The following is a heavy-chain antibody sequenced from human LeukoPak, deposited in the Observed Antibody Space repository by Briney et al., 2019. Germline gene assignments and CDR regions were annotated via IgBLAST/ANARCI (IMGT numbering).Heavy chain of an antibody. Sequence: GASVKVSCKASGGTFSSYAISWVRQAPGQGLEWMGGIIPIFGTANYAQKFQGRVTITTDESTSTAYMELSSLRSEDTAVYYCAREGDYYDSKAFDIWGQGTMVTVSS. D-gene: IGHD3-22*01. CDR3: AREGDYYDSKAFDI. CDR1: GGTFSSYA. J-gene: IGHJ3*02. V-gene: IGHV1-69*05. CDR2: IIPIFGTA.